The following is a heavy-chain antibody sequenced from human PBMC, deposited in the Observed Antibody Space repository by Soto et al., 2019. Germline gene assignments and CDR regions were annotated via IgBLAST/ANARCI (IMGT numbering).Heavy chain of an antibody. CDR2: IYYSGST. J-gene: IGHJ4*02. CDR1: GGSISSGGYY. Sequence: PSETLSLSCTVSGGSISSGGYYWSWIRQHPGKGLEWIGYIYYSGSTYYNPSLKSRVTISVDTSKNQFSLKLSSVTAADTAVYYCARGPGIQLWLDYWGQGTLVTVSS. CDR3: ARGPGIQLWLDY. V-gene: IGHV4-30-4*08. D-gene: IGHD5-18*01.